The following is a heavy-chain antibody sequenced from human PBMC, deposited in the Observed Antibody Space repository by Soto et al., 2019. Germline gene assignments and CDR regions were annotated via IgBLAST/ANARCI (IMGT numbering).Heavy chain of an antibody. J-gene: IGHJ4*02. CDR1: GFTFSGSA. Sequence: EVQLVESGGGLVQPGGSLKLSCAVSGFTFSGSAMHWVRQASGKGLEWVGRIRSKSNSYATAYASSVKGRFNISRDDSKNTAYLQMNSLKTEHTAVYYCTRGYGDYVRDYWGQGTLVTVSS. CDR3: TRGYGDYVRDY. D-gene: IGHD4-17*01. V-gene: IGHV3-73*01. CDR2: IRSKSNSYAT.